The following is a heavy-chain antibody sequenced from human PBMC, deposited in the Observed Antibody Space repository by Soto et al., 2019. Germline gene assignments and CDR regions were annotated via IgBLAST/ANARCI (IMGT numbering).Heavy chain of an antibody. CDR3: ARTTYCSSTSCYFPFDY. Sequence: ASVKVSCKASGYTFTGYYMHWVRQAPGQGLEWMGWINPNSGGTNYAQKFQGWVTMTRDTSISTAYMELSRLRSDDTAVYYCARTTYCSSTSCYFPFDYWGQGTLVTVSS. D-gene: IGHD2-2*01. CDR1: GYTFTGYY. J-gene: IGHJ4*02. V-gene: IGHV1-2*04. CDR2: INPNSGGT.